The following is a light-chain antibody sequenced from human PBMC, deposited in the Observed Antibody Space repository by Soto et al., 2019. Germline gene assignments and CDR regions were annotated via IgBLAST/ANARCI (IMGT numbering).Light chain of an antibody. CDR3: QQYGSSPVT. V-gene: IGKV3-20*01. CDR1: QSVSSSY. Sequence: EIVLTQSPGTQSLSPGERATLSSRGSQSVSSSYLAWYQQKPGQAPRLLIYGASSRATGIPDRISGSGSGTDFTLTISRLEPEDFAVYYCQQYGSSPVTFGQGTRLEIK. CDR2: GAS. J-gene: IGKJ5*01.